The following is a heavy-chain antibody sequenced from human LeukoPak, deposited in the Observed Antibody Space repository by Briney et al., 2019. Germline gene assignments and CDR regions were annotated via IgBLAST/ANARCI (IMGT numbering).Heavy chain of an antibody. CDR3: ARDLSYESSGYAYYFDS. CDR2: ISSSSSYI. V-gene: IGHV3-21*01. D-gene: IGHD3-22*01. J-gene: IGHJ4*02. CDR1: GFTFSTYS. Sequence: PGGSLRLSCAASGFTFSTYSMNWVRQAPGKGLEWVSSISSSSSYIYYAHPAEGRFTISRDNAKNSLYLQMNSLRVEDTAVYYCARDLSYESSGYAYYFDSWGQGTLVTVSS.